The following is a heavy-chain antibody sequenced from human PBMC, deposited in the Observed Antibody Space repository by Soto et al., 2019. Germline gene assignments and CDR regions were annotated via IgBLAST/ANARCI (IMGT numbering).Heavy chain of an antibody. CDR3: ARVEGSSYYFRHDC. J-gene: IGHJ4*02. V-gene: IGHV4-31*03. D-gene: IGHD1-26*01. CDR1: GGSISSGSYH. Sequence: SETLSLTCTVSGGSISSGSYHWSWIRQHPGKGLDWIGNIYYSGSSYYNPSLKSRATISIDTSKDQFSLRLGSVTAADTAVYYCARVEGSSYYFRHDCWGRGTLVTVSS. CDR2: IYYSGSS.